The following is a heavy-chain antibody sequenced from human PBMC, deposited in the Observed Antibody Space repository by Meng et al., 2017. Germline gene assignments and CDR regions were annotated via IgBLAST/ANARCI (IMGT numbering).Heavy chain of an antibody. D-gene: IGHD4-17*01. CDR1: GFTFSSYA. CDR3: ARDCLGRGRQSTVTTYYFDY. V-gene: IGHV3-30*04. Sequence: GESLKISCAASGFTFSSYAMHWVRQAPGKGLEWVAVISYDGSNKYYADSVKVRFTISRDNSKNTLYLQMNSLRAEETAVYYCARDCLGRGRQSTVTTYYFDYWGQGTLVTVSS. J-gene: IGHJ4*02. CDR2: ISYDGSNK.